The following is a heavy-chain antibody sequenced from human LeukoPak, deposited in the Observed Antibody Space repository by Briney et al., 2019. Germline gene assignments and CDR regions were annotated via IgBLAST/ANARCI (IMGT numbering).Heavy chain of an antibody. Sequence: ASVKVSCKASGYTFTGYYMHWVRQAPGQGLEWMGWINPNSGDTNYAQKFQGRVTMTRDTSISTAYMELSRLRSDDTAVYYCARGGKYYDILTGPADGAFDIWGQGTMVTVSS. CDR2: INPNSGDT. J-gene: IGHJ3*02. D-gene: IGHD3-9*01. CDR3: ARGGKYYDILTGPADGAFDI. V-gene: IGHV1-2*02. CDR1: GYTFTGYY.